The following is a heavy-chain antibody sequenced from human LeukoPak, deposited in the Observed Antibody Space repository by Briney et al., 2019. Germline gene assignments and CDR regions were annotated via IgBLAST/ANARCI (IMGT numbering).Heavy chain of an antibody. V-gene: IGHV1-18*01. CDR1: GYTFTSYG. D-gene: IGHD3-22*01. CDR3: ARAPGYSARSKFDY. J-gene: IGHJ4*02. CDR2: ISAYNGNT. Sequence: AXVKVSCKASGYTFTSYGISWVRQAPGQGLEWMGWISAYNGNTNYAQKVQGRVTMTTDTSPSTAYMQLRSLKSDDTAVYYCARAPGYSARSKFDYGGQGTLVTVSS.